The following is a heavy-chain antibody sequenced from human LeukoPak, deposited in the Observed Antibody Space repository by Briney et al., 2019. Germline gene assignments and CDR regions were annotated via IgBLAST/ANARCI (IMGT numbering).Heavy chain of an antibody. J-gene: IGHJ4*02. CDR2: IIPIFGTA. Sequence: SVKVSCKASGGTFSSYAISWVRQAPGQGLEWMGGIIPIFGTANYAQKFQGRVTITADESTSTAYMELSSLRSEDTAVYYCARVGAAAGPFGYWGQGTLVTVSS. CDR3: ARVGAAAGPFGY. V-gene: IGHV1-69*01. CDR1: GGTFSSYA. D-gene: IGHD6-13*01.